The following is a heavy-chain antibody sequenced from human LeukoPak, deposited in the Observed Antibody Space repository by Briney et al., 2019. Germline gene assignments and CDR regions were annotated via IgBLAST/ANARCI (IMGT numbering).Heavy chain of an antibody. CDR3: ARAFDTVFRGVIAY. Sequence: SGGSLRLSCAASGFTFSSYWMHWVRQAPGKGLVWVSRINSDGSSTSYADSVKGRFTISRDNAKNSLYLQMNSLRAEDTAVYYCARAFDTVFRGVIAYWGQGTLVTVSS. V-gene: IGHV3-74*01. CDR1: GFTFSSYW. CDR2: INSDGSST. J-gene: IGHJ4*02. D-gene: IGHD3-10*01.